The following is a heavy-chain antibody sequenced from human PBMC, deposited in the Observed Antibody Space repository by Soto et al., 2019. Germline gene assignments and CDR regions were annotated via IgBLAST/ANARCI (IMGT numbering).Heavy chain of an antibody. CDR3: AGVEAVADTGWDY. D-gene: IGHD6-19*01. V-gene: IGHV1-69*02. J-gene: IGHJ4*02. CDR1: GGTFSSYT. Sequence: QVQLVQSGAEVKKPGSSVKVSCKASGGTFSSYTISWVRQAPGQGLEWMGRIIPILGIANYAQKFQGRVTITADKSTSTAYMELSSLRSEDTAVYYWAGVEAVADTGWDYWGQGTLVTVSS. CDR2: IIPILGIA.